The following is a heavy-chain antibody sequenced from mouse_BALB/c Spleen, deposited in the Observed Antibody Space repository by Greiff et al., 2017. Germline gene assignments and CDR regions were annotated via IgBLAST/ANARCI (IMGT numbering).Heavy chain of an antibody. V-gene: IGHV14-3*02. CDR2: IDPANGNT. D-gene: IGHD2-1*01. CDR1: GFNIKDTY. CDR3: ARSGNPGYYYAMDY. Sequence: VHVKQSGAELVKPGASVKLSCTASGFNIKDTYMHWVKQRPEQGLEWIGRIDPANGNTKYDPKFQGKATITADTSSNTAYLQLSSLTSEDTAVYYCARSGNPGYYYAMDYWGQGTSVTVSS. J-gene: IGHJ4*01.